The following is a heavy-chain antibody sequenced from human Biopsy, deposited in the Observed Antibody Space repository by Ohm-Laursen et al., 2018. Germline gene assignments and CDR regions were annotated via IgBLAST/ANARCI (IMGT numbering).Heavy chain of an antibody. CDR2: MSRNNGFI. V-gene: IGHV3-9*01. CDR3: ARDISPSTFPENTLDI. CDR1: GFKFEDYA. J-gene: IGHJ3*02. D-gene: IGHD2/OR15-2a*01. Sequence: SLRLFCTAAGFKFEDYAMHWVRQTPGKGLEWVSGMSRNNGFIGYADSVRGRFTISRDNGQNSLYLQMNNLITKDTAVYYCARDISPSTFPENTLDIWGQGTMVTVSS.